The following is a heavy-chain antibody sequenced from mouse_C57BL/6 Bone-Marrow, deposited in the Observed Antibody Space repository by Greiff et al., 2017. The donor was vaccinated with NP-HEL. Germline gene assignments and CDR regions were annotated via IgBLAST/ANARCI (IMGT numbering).Heavy chain of an antibody. CDR2: IYPRSGNT. J-gene: IGHJ4*01. CDR1: GYTFTSYG. V-gene: IGHV1-81*01. CDR3: ARSSKRGYYAMDY. D-gene: IGHD2-5*01. Sequence: QVQLQQSGAELARPGASVKLSCKASGYTFTSYGISWVKQRTGQGLEWIGEIYPRSGNTYYNEKFKGKATLTADKSSSTAYMELRSLTSEDAAVYFCARSSKRGYYAMDYWGQGTSVTVSS.